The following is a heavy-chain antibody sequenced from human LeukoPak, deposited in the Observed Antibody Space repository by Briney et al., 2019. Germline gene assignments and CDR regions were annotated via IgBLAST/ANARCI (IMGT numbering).Heavy chain of an antibody. V-gene: IGHV1-18*01. Sequence: GASVKVSCKASGYTFTSYGISWVRQAPGQGLEWMGWISAYNGNTNYAQKLQGRVTMTRDTSISTAYMELSRLRSDDTAVYYCARAYNLGYCSSTSCYGGFDYWGQGTLVTVSS. D-gene: IGHD2-2*01. CDR2: ISAYNGNT. J-gene: IGHJ4*02. CDR3: ARAYNLGYCSSTSCYGGFDY. CDR1: GYTFTSYG.